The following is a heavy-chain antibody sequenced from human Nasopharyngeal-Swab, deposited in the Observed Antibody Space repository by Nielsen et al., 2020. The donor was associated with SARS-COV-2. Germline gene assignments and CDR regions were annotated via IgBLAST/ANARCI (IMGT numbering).Heavy chain of an antibody. Sequence: GESLKISCAASGFTFNNYNFNWVRQAPGKGLEWVSSISSSSSYIYYADSVKGRFTISRDNAKNSLYLQMNSLRAEDTAVYYCARDGLDYDFWSVYFMDVWGQGTTVTVSS. CDR1: GFTFNNYN. CDR3: ARDGLDYDFWSVYFMDV. J-gene: IGHJ6*02. CDR2: ISSSSSYI. D-gene: IGHD3-3*01. V-gene: IGHV3-21*01.